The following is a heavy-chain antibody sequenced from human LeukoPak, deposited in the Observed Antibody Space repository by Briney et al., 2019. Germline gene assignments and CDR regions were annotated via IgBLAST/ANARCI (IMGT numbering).Heavy chain of an antibody. CDR1: GGSINNYY. CDR2: IYSSGRT. CDR3: ARQNTGWYFDL. J-gene: IGHJ2*01. V-gene: IGHV4-59*01. D-gene: IGHD1/OR15-1a*01. Sequence: SETLSLTCTVSGGSINNYYRSWIRQPPGKGLEWIGYIYSSGRTNYNPSLKGRVTISVDTSKNQFSLKLSSATAADTAVYYCARQNTGWYFDLWGRGTLVTVSS.